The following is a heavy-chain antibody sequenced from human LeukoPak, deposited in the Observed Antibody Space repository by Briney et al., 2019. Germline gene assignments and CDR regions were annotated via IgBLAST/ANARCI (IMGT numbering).Heavy chain of an antibody. J-gene: IGHJ4*02. CDR1: GFIFSYYG. Sequence: GGSLRLSCEVSGFIFSYYGMNWVRQAPGKGLEWVSAISDSGDATYYADSVKGRFTISRDNSKSTLYLQMNNLRAEDTALYYCAKERGHSKPFDHWGQGTLVTVSS. V-gene: IGHV3-23*01. CDR3: AKERGHSKPFDH. D-gene: IGHD4-23*01. CDR2: ISDSGDAT.